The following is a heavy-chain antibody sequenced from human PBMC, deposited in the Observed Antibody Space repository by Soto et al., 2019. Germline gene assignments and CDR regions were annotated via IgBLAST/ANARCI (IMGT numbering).Heavy chain of an antibody. Sequence: PSGTLSLTCTASGASINTYYWAWIRQPPGKGLEWIGYIRNSGTTDYNPSLKSRVTMSVDTSKSQFSLKLSSVTAADTAVYYCARDYGAGSYGIDYWGQGTLVTGSS. CDR2: IRNSGTT. V-gene: IGHV4-59*01. D-gene: IGHD3-10*01. CDR3: ARDYGAGSYGIDY. CDR1: GASINTYY. J-gene: IGHJ4*02.